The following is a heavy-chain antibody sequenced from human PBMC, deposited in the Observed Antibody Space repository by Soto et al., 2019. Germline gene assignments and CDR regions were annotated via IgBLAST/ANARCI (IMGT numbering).Heavy chain of an antibody. D-gene: IGHD6-6*01. CDR1: GGSISSGDYY. Sequence: SETLSLTCTVSGGSISSGDYYWSWIRKPPGKGLEWIGYIYYSGSTYYNPSLKSRLTMSADTSKNQVSLKLSFVTAADTAVYYCARDLSPSWYSSSSYYFDYWGQGTLVTVSS. V-gene: IGHV4-30-4*01. CDR3: ARDLSPSWYSSSSYYFDY. CDR2: IYYSGST. J-gene: IGHJ4*02.